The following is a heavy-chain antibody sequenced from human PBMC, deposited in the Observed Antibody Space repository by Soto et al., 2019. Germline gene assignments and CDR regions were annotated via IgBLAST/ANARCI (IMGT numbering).Heavy chain of an antibody. D-gene: IGHD5-18*01. CDR1: CVTFIDHD. J-gene: IGHJ6*03. CDR2: INHSGST. CDR3: ARGGGGYSYGNYYYYYMDV. V-gene: IGHV4-34*01. Sequence: SETLSLTWTVYCVTFIDHDGRWIRQPPGKGLEWIGEINHSGSTNYNPSLKSRVTISVDTSKNQFSLKLSSVTAADTAVYYCARGGGGYSYGNYYYYYMDVWGKGTTVTVSS.